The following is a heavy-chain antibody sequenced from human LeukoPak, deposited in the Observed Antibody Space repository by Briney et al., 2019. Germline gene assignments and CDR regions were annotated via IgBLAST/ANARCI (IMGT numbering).Heavy chain of an antibody. CDR3: ARGGVDYYGSGTYYLMYYFDY. D-gene: IGHD3-10*01. CDR1: GFTLSSYA. V-gene: IGHV3-23*01. Sequence: GGSLRLSCAASGFTLSSYAMSWVRQGPGKGLEWVSAISVSGNTYHADSVKGRFTISRDSSKNTLYLQMNSLRAGDTAVYFCARGGVDYYGSGTYYLMYYFDYWGQGALVTVSS. J-gene: IGHJ4*02. CDR2: ISVSGNT.